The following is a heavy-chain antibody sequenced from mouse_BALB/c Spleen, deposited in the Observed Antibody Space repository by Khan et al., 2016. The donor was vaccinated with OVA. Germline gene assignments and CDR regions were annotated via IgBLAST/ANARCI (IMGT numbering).Heavy chain of an antibody. CDR3: ARTNMILGFTY. CDR2: IDPANGNT. Sequence: MQLEESGAELVKPGASVKLSCTASAFNIKDTYMHWVKQRPEQGLEWIGRIDPANGNTKYDPKFQGKATITADTSSNTAYLHLSSLTSEDIAVYYCARTNMILGFTYWGQGTLVTVSA. D-gene: IGHD2-4*01. V-gene: IGHV14-3*02. CDR1: AFNIKDTY. J-gene: IGHJ3*01.